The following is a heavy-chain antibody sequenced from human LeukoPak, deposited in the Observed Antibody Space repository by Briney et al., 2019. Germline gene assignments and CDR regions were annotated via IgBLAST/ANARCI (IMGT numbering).Heavy chain of an antibody. V-gene: IGHV1-18*01. J-gene: IGHJ4*02. Sequence: ASVKVSCKASGYTFTSYGISWVRQAPGQGLEWMGWISAYNGNTNYAQKLQGRVTMTTDTSTSTAYMELRSLRSDDTAVYYCARDRRWDGYVRPPNAPNDYWGQGTLVTVSS. CDR3: ARDRRWDGYVRPPNAPNDY. CDR1: GYTFTSYG. CDR2: ISAYNGNT. D-gene: IGHD5-18*01.